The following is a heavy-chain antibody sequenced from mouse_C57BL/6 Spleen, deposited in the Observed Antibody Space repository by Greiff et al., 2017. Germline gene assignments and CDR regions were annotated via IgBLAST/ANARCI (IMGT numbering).Heavy chain of an antibody. CDR3: ARWDYDYDGSFDY. D-gene: IGHD2-4*01. CDR1: GYAFSSSW. V-gene: IGHV1-82*01. Sequence: VQLQQSGPELVKPGASVKISCKASGYAFSSSWMNWVKQRPGKGLEWIGRIYPGDGDTNYNGKFKGKATLTADKSSSTAYMQLSSLTSEDSAVYFCARWDYDYDGSFDYWGQGTTLTVSS. CDR2: IYPGDGDT. J-gene: IGHJ2*01.